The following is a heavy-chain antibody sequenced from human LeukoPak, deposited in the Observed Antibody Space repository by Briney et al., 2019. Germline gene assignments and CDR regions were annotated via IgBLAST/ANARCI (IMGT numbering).Heavy chain of an antibody. D-gene: IGHD1-26*01. V-gene: IGHV3-30*03. CDR2: ISYDGSNK. J-gene: IGHJ4*02. Sequence: PGRSLRLSCAASGFTFSSYGMHWVRQAPGKGLEWVAVISYDGSNKYYADSVKGRFTISRDNSENTLSLEMNSLRAEDTAVYYCARLVGARGGYFDPWGQGTQVTVSS. CDR3: ARLVGARGGYFDP. CDR1: GFTFSSYG.